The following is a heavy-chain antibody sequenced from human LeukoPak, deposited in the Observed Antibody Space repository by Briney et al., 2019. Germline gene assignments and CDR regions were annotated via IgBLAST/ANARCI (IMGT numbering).Heavy chain of an antibody. V-gene: IGHV3-23*01. CDR1: GFTFSSYA. CDR3: ARTSEMATTDFGAFDI. J-gene: IGHJ3*02. D-gene: IGHD5-24*01. Sequence: PGGSLRLSCAASGFTFSSYAMSWVRQAPGKGLEWVSAISGSGGSTYYADSVKGRFTISRDNSKNTLYLQMNSLRAEDTAVYYCARTSEMATTDFGAFDIWGQGTMVTASS. CDR2: ISGSGGST.